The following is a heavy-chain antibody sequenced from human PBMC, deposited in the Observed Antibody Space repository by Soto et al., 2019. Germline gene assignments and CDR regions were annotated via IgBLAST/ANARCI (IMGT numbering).Heavy chain of an antibody. CDR3: ARHYYDSSGLFDY. CDR1: GGSISSYY. Sequence: QVQLQESGPGLVKPSETLSLTCTVSGGSISSYYWSWIRQPPGKGLEWIGCIYYSGSTNYNPSLKSRVTISVDTSKNQFSLKLSSVTAADTAVYYCARHYYDSSGLFDYWGQGTLVTVSS. D-gene: IGHD3-22*01. V-gene: IGHV4-59*01. J-gene: IGHJ4*02. CDR2: IYYSGST.